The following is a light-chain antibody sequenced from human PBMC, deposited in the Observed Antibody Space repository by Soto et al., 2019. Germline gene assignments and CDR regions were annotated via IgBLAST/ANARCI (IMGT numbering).Light chain of an antibody. J-gene: IGKJ1*01. CDR3: QDYYSWAQT. CDR2: GAS. CDR1: QSVSSN. V-gene: IGKV3-15*01. Sequence: EIVMTQSPATLSVSPGERATLSCRASQSVSSNLARYQQKPSQAPRLLVSGASTTATGIPARFGGSGSGTEFSLTISSLQSDGFAIYYCQDYYSWAQTFGLGTKVEIK.